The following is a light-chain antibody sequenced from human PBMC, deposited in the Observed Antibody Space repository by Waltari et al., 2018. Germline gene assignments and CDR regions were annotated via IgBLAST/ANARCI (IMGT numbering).Light chain of an antibody. Sequence: DVVMTQSPLSLAATLGQPASISCRSSQSLLYRDGNTYLNWFHQRPGQSPRRLIYQVSNRDSGVPKRFSGSGSGTDFTLTISRVEAEDVGIFFCMQGTQWPGTFGQGTKVEIK. CDR1: QSLLYRDGNTY. CDR3: MQGTQWPGT. CDR2: QVS. J-gene: IGKJ1*01. V-gene: IGKV2-30*01.